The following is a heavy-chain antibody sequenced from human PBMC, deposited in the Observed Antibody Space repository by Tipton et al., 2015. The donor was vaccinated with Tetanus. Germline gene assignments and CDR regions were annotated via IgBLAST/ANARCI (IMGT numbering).Heavy chain of an antibody. V-gene: IGHV3-30*04. CDR3: ARDETYYDFWSGYSSGYYGMDV. CDR2: ISYDGSNK. D-gene: IGHD3-3*01. Sequence: SLRLSCAASGFTFSSYAMSWVRQAPGKGLEWVAVISYDGSNKYYADSVKGRFTISRDNSKNTLYLQMNSLRAEDTAVYYCARDETYYDFWSGYSSGYYGMDVWGQGTTVTVSS. CDR1: GFTFSSYA. J-gene: IGHJ6*02.